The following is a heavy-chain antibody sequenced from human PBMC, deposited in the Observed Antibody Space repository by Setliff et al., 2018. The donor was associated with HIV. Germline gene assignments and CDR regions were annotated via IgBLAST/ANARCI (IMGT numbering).Heavy chain of an antibody. Sequence: SETLSLTCTVSGGSIYGSDYYWGWIRQPPGKGLESIGSIYYSGSTYYKPSLKSRVAISVDTSKNQFSLKLSSVTAADTAVYYCARQGQLGSEWGQGTLVTVS. CDR2: IYYSGST. J-gene: IGHJ4*02. CDR3: ARQGQLGSE. CDR1: GGSIYGSDYY. D-gene: IGHD1-1*01. V-gene: IGHV4-39*01.